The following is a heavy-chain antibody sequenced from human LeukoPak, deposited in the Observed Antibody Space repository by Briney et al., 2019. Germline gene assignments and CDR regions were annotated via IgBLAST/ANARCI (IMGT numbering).Heavy chain of an antibody. Sequence: GGSLRLSCAASGFTFSSYWMHWVRQAPGKGLVWVSRINSDGSSTSYADSVKGRFTISRDNAKNTLYLQMNSLRAEDTAVYYCAAMSSRFEYYFDYWGQGTLVPVSS. CDR3: AAMSSRFEYYFDY. J-gene: IGHJ4*02. CDR2: INSDGSST. D-gene: IGHD5/OR15-5a*01. CDR1: GFTFSSYW. V-gene: IGHV3-74*01.